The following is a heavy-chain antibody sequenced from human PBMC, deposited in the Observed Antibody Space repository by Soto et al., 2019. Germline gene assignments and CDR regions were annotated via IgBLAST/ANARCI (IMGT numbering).Heavy chain of an antibody. CDR2: VAYDGSEK. D-gene: IGHD2-15*01. CDR3: ARYCSGGSCYGGGLDH. V-gene: IGHV3-30*12. CDR1: GFAFSSFG. J-gene: IGHJ1*01. Sequence: GGSLRLSCAASGFAFSSFGMHWVRQAPGRGLEWVAVVAYDGSEKNYGDSVKGRFTISRDYSENTVHLQMDSLRVEDTAVYFCARYCSGGSCYGGGLDHWGQGTLVTVSS.